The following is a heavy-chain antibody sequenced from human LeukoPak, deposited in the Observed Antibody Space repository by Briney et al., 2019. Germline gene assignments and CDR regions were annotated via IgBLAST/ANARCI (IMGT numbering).Heavy chain of an antibody. CDR1: GGSISSYY. Sequence: SETLSLTCTVSGGSISSYYWSWIRQPAGKGLEWIGRIYTSGSTNYNPSLKSRVTMSVDTSKNQFSLKLSSVTAADTAVYYCARDRDCYDSSGYYDHAAFDIWGQGTMVTVSS. CDR2: IYTSGST. V-gene: IGHV4-4*07. CDR3: ARDRDCYDSSGYYDHAAFDI. D-gene: IGHD3-22*01. J-gene: IGHJ3*02.